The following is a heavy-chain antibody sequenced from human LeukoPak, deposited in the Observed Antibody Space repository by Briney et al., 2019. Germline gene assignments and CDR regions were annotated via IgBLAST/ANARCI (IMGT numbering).Heavy chain of an antibody. V-gene: IGHV3-30*02. J-gene: IGHJ4*02. CDR1: GFTFSSYG. D-gene: IGHD3-22*01. Sequence: GGSLRLSCAASGFTFSSYGMHWVRQTPGKGLEWVAFIRYDGSNKYYADSVKGRFTISRDNSKNTLYLQMNSLRGEDTAVYYCAKDGPYYYDTHNFDYWGQGTLVTVSS. CDR3: AKDGPYYYDTHNFDY. CDR2: IRYDGSNK.